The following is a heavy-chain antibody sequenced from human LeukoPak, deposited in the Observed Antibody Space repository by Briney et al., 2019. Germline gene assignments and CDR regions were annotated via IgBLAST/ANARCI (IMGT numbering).Heavy chain of an antibody. Sequence: PGGSLRLSCAASGFTLSAYSMNWVRQAPGKGLEWVSYISPSSGTILDSDSVRGRFTISRDNAMNSLFLRMDSLRAEDTAVYYCAREGESTGYRHFDHWGQGSLVTVSS. J-gene: IGHJ4*02. D-gene: IGHD3-22*01. V-gene: IGHV3-48*04. CDR3: AREGESTGYRHFDH. CDR1: GFTLSAYS. CDR2: ISPSSGTI.